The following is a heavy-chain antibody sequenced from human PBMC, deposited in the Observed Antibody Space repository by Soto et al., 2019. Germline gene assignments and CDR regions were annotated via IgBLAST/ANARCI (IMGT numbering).Heavy chain of an antibody. J-gene: IGHJ4*02. V-gene: IGHV1-2*04. CDR2: INPNSGGT. D-gene: IGHD6-19*01. CDR3: ARGVGSSGWYDY. Sequence: ASVKVSCKASGNTFTGYYMHWVRQAPGQGLEWMGWINPNSGGTNYAKKIQGWVTMTRDTSISTAYVELSRLRSDDTAVYYCARGVGSSGWYDYWGQGTLVTVSS. CDR1: GNTFTGYY.